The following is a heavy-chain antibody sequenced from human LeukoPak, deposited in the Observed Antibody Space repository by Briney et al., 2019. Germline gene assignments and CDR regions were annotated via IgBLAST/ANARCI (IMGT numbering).Heavy chain of an antibody. CDR2: IIPIFGTA. CDR1: GGTFSSYA. D-gene: IGHD4-17*01. Sequence: GASVKVSCKAPGGTFSSYAISWVRQAPGQGLEWMGGIIPIFGTANYAQKFQGRVTITADESTSTAYMELSSLRSEDTAVYYCARDLGSLRPPNDAFDIWGQGTMVTVSS. CDR3: ARDLGSLRPPNDAFDI. J-gene: IGHJ3*02. V-gene: IGHV1-69*01.